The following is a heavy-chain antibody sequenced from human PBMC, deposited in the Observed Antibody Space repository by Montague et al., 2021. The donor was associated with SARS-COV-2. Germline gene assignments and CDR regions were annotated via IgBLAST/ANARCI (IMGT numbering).Heavy chain of an antibody. J-gene: IGHJ6*02. Sequence: SETLSLTCSVSGGSLSSFYWSWIWQPPGKGLEYIWYIHYSGSTNFSPSLNSRVSISLDTSKNQFSLNLRSVTTADTAVYDCARVDELDVVSVYYYDLDVWGQGTPVTVSS. CDR1: GGSLSSFY. V-gene: IGHV4-59*01. CDR2: IHYSGST. CDR3: ARVDELDVVSVYYYDLDV. D-gene: IGHD5/OR15-5a*01.